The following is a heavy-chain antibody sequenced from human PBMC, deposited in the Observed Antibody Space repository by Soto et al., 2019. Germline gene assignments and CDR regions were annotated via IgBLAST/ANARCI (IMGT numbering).Heavy chain of an antibody. J-gene: IGHJ6*02. D-gene: IGHD3-10*01. Sequence: EVQLLESGGGLVQPGGSLSFPCAASGFTFSTYNMVWVRQAPGKGLGSIASIRGGDGRTYYADSVKGRFTVSRDNSKHTLYLQMSSLRVEDTAVYYCARIMSLVQNYWYGMDVWGQGTTVTVSS. CDR1: GFTFSTYN. V-gene: IGHV3-23*01. CDR2: IRGGDGRT. CDR3: ARIMSLVQNYWYGMDV.